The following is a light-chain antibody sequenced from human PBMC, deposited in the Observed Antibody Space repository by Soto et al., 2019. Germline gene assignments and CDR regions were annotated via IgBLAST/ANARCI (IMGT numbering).Light chain of an antibody. CDR1: QSVSSY. Sequence: EIVWTQSPATLSLSPGERATLSCRASQSVSSYLAWYQQKSGQAPRLLLYDASNRATGIPARFSGSASGTDFTLIISCVEADVFAVCYCQQRGNVLTFCGGKQGEI. CDR2: DAS. J-gene: IGKJ4*01. CDR3: QQRGNVLT. V-gene: IGKV3-11*01.